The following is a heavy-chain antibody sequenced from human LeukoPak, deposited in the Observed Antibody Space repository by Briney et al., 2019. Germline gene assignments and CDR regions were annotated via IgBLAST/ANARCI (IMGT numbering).Heavy chain of an antibody. CDR2: TSGSGANT. J-gene: IGHJ4*02. CDR1: GFTLRSYD. CDR3: AKEYSGYDFDY. D-gene: IGHD5-12*01. V-gene: IGHV3-23*01. Sequence: GGSLRLSCAASGFTLRSYDMSWVRQAPGKGLEWVAATSGSGANTYYADSVKGRFTISRDNSQNTLYLQMDSPRAEDTAVYYCAKEYSGYDFDYWGQGTLVTVSS.